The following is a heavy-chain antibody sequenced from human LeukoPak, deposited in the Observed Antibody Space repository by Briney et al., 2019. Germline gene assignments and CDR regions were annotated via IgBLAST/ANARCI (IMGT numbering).Heavy chain of an antibody. CDR1: GFTFSSYA. CDR2: ISGSGGST. Sequence: GGSLRLSCAASGFTFSSYAMSWVRQAPGKGLEWVSAISGSGGSTYYADSVKGRFTISRDNSKNTLYLQMNSPRAEDTAVYYCAKDRRGRSCSSTSCYYFDYWGQGTLVTVSS. D-gene: IGHD2-2*01. J-gene: IGHJ4*02. CDR3: AKDRRGRSCSSTSCYYFDY. V-gene: IGHV3-23*01.